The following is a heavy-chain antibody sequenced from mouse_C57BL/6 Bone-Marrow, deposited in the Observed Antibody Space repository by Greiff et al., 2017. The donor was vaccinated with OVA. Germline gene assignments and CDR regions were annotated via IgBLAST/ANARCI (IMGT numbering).Heavy chain of an antibody. CDR3: ARTGRSVYYGNTLDY. CDR1: GYTFTSYG. Sequence: QVQLQQSGAELARPGASVKLSCKASGYTFTSYGLSWVKQRTGQGLEWIGEIYPRSGNTYYNEKFKGKATLSADNSSSTVYMELRSLTSEDSSVYICARTGRSVYYGNTLDYWGRGTTLAVSA. D-gene: IGHD2-1*01. J-gene: IGHJ2*01. CDR2: IYPRSGNT. V-gene: IGHV1-81*01.